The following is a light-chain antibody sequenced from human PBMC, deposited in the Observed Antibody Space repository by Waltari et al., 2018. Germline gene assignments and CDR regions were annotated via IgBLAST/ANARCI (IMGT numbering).Light chain of an antibody. V-gene: IGKV3-20*01. J-gene: IGKJ1*01. Sequence: EIVLTQSPGTLSLSPGERATLSCRASQTIRESLAWYQQKPGQAPRLLIDGASIRAAGIPDRFSGSGSGTDFSLTISRLEPEDLAVYYCQHYVRLPVTFGRGTKVEIK. CDR2: GAS. CDR1: QTIRES. CDR3: QHYVRLPVT.